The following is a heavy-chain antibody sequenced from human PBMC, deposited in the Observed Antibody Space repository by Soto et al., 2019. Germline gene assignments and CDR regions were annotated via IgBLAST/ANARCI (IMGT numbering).Heavy chain of an antibody. V-gene: IGHV4-59*01. Sequence: QVQLQESGPGLVKPSETLSLTCTVSGGSISSYYWSWIRQPPGKGLEWIGYIYYSGSTNYNPSLKTRVTISVDTSKNQCSLKLSSVTAADTAVYYCARVWLAAAGTWWFDPWGQGTLVTVSS. CDR1: GGSISSYY. CDR3: ARVWLAAAGTWWFDP. D-gene: IGHD6-13*01. CDR2: IYYSGST. J-gene: IGHJ5*02.